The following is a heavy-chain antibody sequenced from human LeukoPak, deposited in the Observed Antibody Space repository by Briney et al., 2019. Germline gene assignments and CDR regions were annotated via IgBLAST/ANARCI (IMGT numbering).Heavy chain of an antibody. D-gene: IGHD3-10*01. CDR2: IYYCGST. V-gene: IGHV4-59*12. J-gene: IGHJ5*02. CDR3: ARKWFGELLGWFDP. CDR1: GGSISSYY. Sequence: SETLSLTCTVSGGSISSYYWNWIRQPPGKGLEWIGYIYYCGSTNYNPSLKSRVTISVDTSKNQFSLKLNSVTAADTAVYYCARKWFGELLGWFDPWGQGTLVTVSS.